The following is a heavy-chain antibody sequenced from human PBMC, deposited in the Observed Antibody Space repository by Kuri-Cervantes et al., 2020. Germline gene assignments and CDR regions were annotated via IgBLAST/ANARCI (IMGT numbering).Heavy chain of an antibody. Sequence: GGSLRLSCAASGFTFDDYAMHWVRQAPGKGLEWVSGISWNSGSIGYADSVKGRFTISRDNAKNSLYLQMNSLRAEDTAVYYCARDSAIAVAGTGAFDIWGQGTMVTVSS. CDR1: GFTFDDYA. CDR3: ARDSAIAVAGTGAFDI. V-gene: IGHV3-9*01. J-gene: IGHJ3*02. D-gene: IGHD6-19*01. CDR2: ISWNSGSI.